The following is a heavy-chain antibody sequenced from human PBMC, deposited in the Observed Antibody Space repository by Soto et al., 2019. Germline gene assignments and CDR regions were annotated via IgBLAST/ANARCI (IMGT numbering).Heavy chain of an antibody. V-gene: IGHV1-18*01. CDR1: GYTFSSYG. D-gene: IGHD3-10*01. J-gene: IGHJ4*02. CDR3: ARVPVAGSYYHTSGFYTPFDY. Sequence: ASVKVSCKTSGYTFSSYGVSWVRQAPGQGLEWVGWISAHNGNSNNAQKFQGRVIMTTDTSTSTAYIELRSLTSDDTAIYYCARVPVAGSYYHTSGFYTPFDYWGQGTLVTVSS. CDR2: ISAHNGNS.